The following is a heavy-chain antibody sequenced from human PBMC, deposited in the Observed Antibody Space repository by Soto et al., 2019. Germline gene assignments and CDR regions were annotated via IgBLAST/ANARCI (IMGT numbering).Heavy chain of an antibody. J-gene: IGHJ6*03. D-gene: IGHD6-13*01. CDR1: GYTFTSYG. Sequence: GASVKVSWKASGYTFTSYGISWVRQAPGQGLEWMGWISAYNGNTNYAQKLQGRVTMTTDTSTSTAYMELRSLRSDDTAVYYCARDLAPYYSISWYGEEYYYYMDVWAKRTTVTVSS. V-gene: IGHV1-18*01. CDR3: ARDLAPYYSISWYGEEYYYYMDV. CDR2: ISAYNGNT.